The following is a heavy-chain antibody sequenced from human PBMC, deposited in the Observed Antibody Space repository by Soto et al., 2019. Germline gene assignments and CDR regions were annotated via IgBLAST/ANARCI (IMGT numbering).Heavy chain of an antibody. J-gene: IGHJ3*02. V-gene: IGHV3-23*01. CDR3: ALREGSPGRDYGDYGEDDAFDI. D-gene: IGHD4-17*01. CDR1: GFTFSSYA. CDR2: ISGSGGST. Sequence: GGSLRLSCAASGFTFSSYAMSWVRQAPGKGLEWVSAISGSGGSTYYADSVKGRFTISRDNSKNTLYLQMNSLRAEDTAVYYCALREGSPGRDYGDYGEDDAFDIWGQGTMVTVSS.